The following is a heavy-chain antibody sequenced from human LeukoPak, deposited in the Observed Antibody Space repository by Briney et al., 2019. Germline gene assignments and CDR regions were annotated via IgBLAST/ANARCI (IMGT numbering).Heavy chain of an antibody. V-gene: IGHV4-39*07. D-gene: IGHD6-19*01. CDR3: ARERGSGWYDMAFDN. CDR2: IYYSGIT. J-gene: IGHJ4*02. CDR1: GGSISSSNSY. Sequence: SETLSLTCTVSGGSISSSNSYWGWIRQPPGKGLEWIGSIYYSGITYYNPSLKSRVTMSVDTSKNQFSLKLSSVTAADTAFYYCARERGSGWYDMAFDNWGQGTLVTVSS.